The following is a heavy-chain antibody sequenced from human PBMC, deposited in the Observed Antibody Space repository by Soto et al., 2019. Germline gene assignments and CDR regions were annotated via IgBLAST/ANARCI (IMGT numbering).Heavy chain of an antibody. CDR1: GFRISNYS. J-gene: IGHJ4*02. V-gene: IGHV3-23*01. Sequence: QPVGSLRLSCSASGFRISNYSMSWVRQAPGKGLEWVSSISDSGTRTFYADSVTGRFAIPRDTSKNTVYMQMNNLRVEDTALYYCAKDGIRKDDYWGQGTVVTVSS. CDR2: ISDSGTRT. CDR3: AKDGIRKDDY.